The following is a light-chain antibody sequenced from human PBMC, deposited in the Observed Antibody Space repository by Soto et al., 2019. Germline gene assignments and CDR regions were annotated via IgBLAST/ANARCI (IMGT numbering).Light chain of an antibody. J-gene: IGKJ1*01. Sequence: DIQMTQSPSTLSASVGDRVTITCRASQSISSWLAWYQQKPGKAPKLLIYKASSLESGVPSRFSGSGSGTEFTLTISRLQPDDFATYYCQQYNSYSPETFGQGTKVDIK. CDR2: KAS. V-gene: IGKV1-5*03. CDR1: QSISSW. CDR3: QQYNSYSPET.